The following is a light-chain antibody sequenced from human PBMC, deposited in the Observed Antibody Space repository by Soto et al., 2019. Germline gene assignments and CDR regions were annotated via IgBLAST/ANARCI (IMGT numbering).Light chain of an antibody. CDR1: SSNIGAGYD. Sequence: QSVLTQPPSVSGAPGQRVTISCTGSSSNIGAGYDVHWYQQVPGTAPKLLIYSNSNRPSGLPDRFSGSKSGTSASVAITGLQAEDEADYYCQSYDDSLSAYVFGTGTKLTVL. V-gene: IGLV1-40*01. CDR2: SNS. J-gene: IGLJ1*01. CDR3: QSYDDSLSAYV.